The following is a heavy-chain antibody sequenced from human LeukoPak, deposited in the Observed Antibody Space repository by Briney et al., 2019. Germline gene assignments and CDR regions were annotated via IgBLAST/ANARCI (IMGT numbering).Heavy chain of an antibody. V-gene: IGHV4-39*01. J-gene: IGHJ4*02. Sequence: PSETLSLTCTVSGGFISSSSHYWGWIRQPPGKGLEWIGSIYYSGSSYYNPSLKSRVTISLDTSKNQFSLKLSSVTAADTAVYYCARGIAAAGNFDYWGQGTLVTVSS. CDR2: IYYSGSS. CDR1: GGFISSSSHY. D-gene: IGHD6-13*01. CDR3: ARGIAAAGNFDY.